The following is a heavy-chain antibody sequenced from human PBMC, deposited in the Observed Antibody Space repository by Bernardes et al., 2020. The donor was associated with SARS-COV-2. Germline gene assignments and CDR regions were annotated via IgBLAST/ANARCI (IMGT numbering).Heavy chain of an antibody. CDR1: GFTFSNAW. V-gene: IGHV3-15*01. D-gene: IGHD3-10*01. CDR3: TTYVRGVIIGYYYYYMDV. J-gene: IGHJ6*03. CDR2: IKSKTDGGTT. Sequence: GGSLRLSRAASGFTFSNAWMSWVRQAPGKGLEWVGRIKSKTDGGTTDYAAPVKGRFTISRDDSKNTLYLQMNSLKTEDTAVYYCTTYVRGVIIGYYYYYMDVWGKGTTVTVSS.